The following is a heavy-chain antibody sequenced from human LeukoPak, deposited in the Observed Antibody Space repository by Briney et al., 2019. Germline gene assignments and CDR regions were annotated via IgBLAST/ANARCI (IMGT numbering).Heavy chain of an antibody. V-gene: IGHV3-23*01. J-gene: IGHJ4*02. CDR2: ISGSGDNT. CDR1: GLTFSGYG. Sequence: GGSLRLSCAASGLTFSGYGMTWVRQAPGKGLEWVSAISGSGDNTFYADSVKGRFTISRDNSKNTLYLQMNSLRAEDTAVYYCAKEPWVLRPLYWGQGTLVTVSS. D-gene: IGHD3-22*01. CDR3: AKEPWVLRPLY.